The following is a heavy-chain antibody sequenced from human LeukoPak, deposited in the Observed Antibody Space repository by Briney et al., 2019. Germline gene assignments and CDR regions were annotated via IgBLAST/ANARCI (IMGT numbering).Heavy chain of an antibody. D-gene: IGHD5-18*01. CDR1: GYTFTNYG. J-gene: IGHJ4*02. Sequence: ASVKVSCKASGYTFTNYGISWVRQAPGQGLEWMGWISTYNGDTNYAQKLQGRVTMTTDTSTSTAYMELRSLRSDDTAVYYCAGCLDKDLVSGDFDYWSQGTLVTVSS. V-gene: IGHV1-18*01. CDR3: AGCLDKDLVSGDFDY. CDR2: ISTYNGDT.